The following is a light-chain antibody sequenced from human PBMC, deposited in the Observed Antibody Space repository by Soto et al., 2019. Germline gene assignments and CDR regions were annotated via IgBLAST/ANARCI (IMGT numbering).Light chain of an antibody. V-gene: IGLV2-23*01. Sequence: QSDLTLPASVSASPGQSVTIPCTGTSSDVGSYNLVSWFQQHPGKVPKLLIYEGTKRPSGLSDRFSGSQSGNTASLTISGLQAEDEADYYCYSYAGENLYVFGTGTKVTVL. J-gene: IGLJ1*01. CDR2: EGT. CDR1: SSDVGSYNL. CDR3: YSYAGENLYV.